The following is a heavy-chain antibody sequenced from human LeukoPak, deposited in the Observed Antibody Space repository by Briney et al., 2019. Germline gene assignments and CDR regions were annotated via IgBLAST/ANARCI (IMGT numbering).Heavy chain of an antibody. J-gene: IGHJ6*03. D-gene: IGHD6-6*01. V-gene: IGHV4-38-2*02. CDR3: ARDWGVGGRPGYMDV. CDR2: IYHSGST. Sequence: SETLSLTCTVSGYSISSGYYWGWIRQPPGKGLEWIGSIYHSGSTYYNPSLKSRVTILVDTSKNQVSLKLSSVTAADTAVYFCARDWGVGGRPGYMDVWGKGTTVTVSS. CDR1: GYSISSGYY.